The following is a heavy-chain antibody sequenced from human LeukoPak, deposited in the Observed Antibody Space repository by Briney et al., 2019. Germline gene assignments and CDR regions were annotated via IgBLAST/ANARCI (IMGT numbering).Heavy chain of an antibody. CDR2: INHSGST. Sequence: SETLSLTCAVYGGSFSGYYWSWIRQPPGKGLEWIGEINHSGSTNYNPSLKSRVTISVDTSKNQFSLKLSSVTAADTALYYCARDSLRIQSGTTPWGQGTLVTVSS. D-gene: IGHD1-1*01. CDR1: GGSFSGYY. V-gene: IGHV4-34*01. CDR3: ARDSLRIQSGTTP. J-gene: IGHJ5*02.